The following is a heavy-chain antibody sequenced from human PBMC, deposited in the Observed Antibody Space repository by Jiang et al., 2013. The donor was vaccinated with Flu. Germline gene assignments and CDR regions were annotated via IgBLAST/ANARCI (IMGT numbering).Heavy chain of an antibody. D-gene: IGHD5-18*01. Sequence: LLKPSETLSLTCTVSGGSINSFYWNWIRQPPGRGLEWIAYFSASGTTYYNPSLKSRVSISIDTSKNQFSLNLMSVTAADTAVYFCARTDTAMISPLDYWGQGTVVTVSS. V-gene: IGHV4-59*12. CDR1: GGSINSFY. CDR2: FSASGTT. CDR3: ARTDTAMISPLDY. J-gene: IGHJ4*02.